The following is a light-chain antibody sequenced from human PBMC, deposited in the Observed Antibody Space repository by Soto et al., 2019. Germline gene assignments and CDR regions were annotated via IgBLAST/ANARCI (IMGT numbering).Light chain of an antibody. CDR1: SSNIGSNT. V-gene: IGLV1-44*01. Sequence: QSVLTQPPSASGTPGQRVTISCSGSSSNIGSNTVNWYRQLPGTAPKLLICSSNQRPSGVPDRFSGSKSGTSASLAISGLQSEDEADYYCAAWDDSLNGHVVFGGGTKLTVL. CDR3: AAWDDSLNGHVV. J-gene: IGLJ2*01. CDR2: SSN.